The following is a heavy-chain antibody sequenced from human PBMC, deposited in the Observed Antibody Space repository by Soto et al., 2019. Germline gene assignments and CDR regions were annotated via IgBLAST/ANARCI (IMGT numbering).Heavy chain of an antibody. V-gene: IGHV3-64*01. Sequence: EVQLVESGGGLVQPGGSLRLSCAASGFTFSSYAMHWVRQAPGKGLEYVSAISSNGGSTYYANSVKGRFTISRDKSKNTMYLKMGSLRAEDMAVYYCARDLGSSGWNGIDYWGQGTLVTVSS. CDR2: ISSNGGST. CDR1: GFTFSSYA. CDR3: ARDLGSSGWNGIDY. D-gene: IGHD6-19*01. J-gene: IGHJ4*02.